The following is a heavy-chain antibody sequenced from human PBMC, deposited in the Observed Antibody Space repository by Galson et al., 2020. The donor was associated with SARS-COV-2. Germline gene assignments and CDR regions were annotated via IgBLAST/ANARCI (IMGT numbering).Heavy chain of an antibody. J-gene: IGHJ6*02. CDR2: ISYDGSNK. CDR3: AKVQSSGWDYYYYYGMDV. V-gene: IGHV3-30*18. Sequence: GGSLRLSCAASGFTFSSYGMHWVRQAPGKGLEWVAVISYDGSNKYYADSVKGRFTISRDNSKNTLYLQMNSLRAEDTAVYYCAKVQSSGWDYYYYYGMDVWGQGTTVTVSS. CDR1: GFTFSSYG. D-gene: IGHD6-19*01.